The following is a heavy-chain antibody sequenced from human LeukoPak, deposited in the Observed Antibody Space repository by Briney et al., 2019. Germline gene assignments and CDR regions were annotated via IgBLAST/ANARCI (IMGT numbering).Heavy chain of an antibody. Sequence: PGGSLRLSCAASGFTFSTFSMNWVRQAPGKGLDWVSSISFSSTYIYYADSVKGRFTISRDNAKNSLYLQMNSLRAEDTAVYYCARTMGGSYYRLNYFDYWGQGTLVTVSS. CDR2: ISFSSTYI. J-gene: IGHJ4*02. CDR1: GFTFSTFS. V-gene: IGHV3-21*01. CDR3: ARTMGGSYYRLNYFDY. D-gene: IGHD1-26*01.